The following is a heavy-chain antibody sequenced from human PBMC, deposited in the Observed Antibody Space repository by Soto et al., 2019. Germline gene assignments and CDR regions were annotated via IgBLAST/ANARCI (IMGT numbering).Heavy chain of an antibody. J-gene: IGHJ6*02. CDR2: IYYSGSI. D-gene: IGHD3-16*01. V-gene: IGHV4-61*01. CDR1: GGSVSSNTYY. Sequence: QVQLQESGPGLVKPSETLSLTCTVSGGSVSSNTYYWSWIRQPPGQGLEWIGHIYYSGSIKYHPSLKSRVTISVDTSKNEFYLNLNSVTAADTAVYFCARDLSLPVELGGYYYYGMDVWGQGTTVTVSS. CDR3: ARDLSLPVELGGYYYYGMDV.